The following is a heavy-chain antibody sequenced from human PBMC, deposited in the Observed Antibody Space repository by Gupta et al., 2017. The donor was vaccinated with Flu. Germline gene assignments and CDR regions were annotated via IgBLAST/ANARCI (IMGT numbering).Heavy chain of an antibody. D-gene: IGHD6-13*01. J-gene: IGHJ4*02. Sequence: GYYWSWIRQPPGKGLEWIGYIYYSGSTNYNPSLKSRVTISVDTSKNQFSLKLSSVTAADTAVYYCARSYSSSWPPPFDYWGQGTLVTVSS. CDR2: IYYSGST. V-gene: IGHV4-61*08. CDR1: GYY. CDR3: ARSYSSSWPPPFDY.